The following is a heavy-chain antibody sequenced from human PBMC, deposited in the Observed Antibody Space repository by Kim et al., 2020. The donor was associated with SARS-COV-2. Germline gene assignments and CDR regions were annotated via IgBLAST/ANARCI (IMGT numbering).Heavy chain of an antibody. Sequence: SETLSLTCTVSGGSISSSSYYWGWIRQPPGKGLEWIGSIYYSGSTYYNPSLKSRVTISVDTSKNQFSLKLSSVTAADTAVYYCARLGGYNWEGYWGQGTLVTVSS. CDR3: ARLGGYNWEGY. J-gene: IGHJ4*02. D-gene: IGHD5-12*01. CDR2: IYYSGST. V-gene: IGHV4-39*01. CDR1: GGSISSSSYY.